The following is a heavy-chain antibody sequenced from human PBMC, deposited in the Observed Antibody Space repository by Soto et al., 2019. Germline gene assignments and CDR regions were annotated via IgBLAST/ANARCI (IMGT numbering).Heavy chain of an antibody. CDR1: GFTFSSYS. CDR2: ISSSSSTI. CDR3: AREGYYYDSRPKYGMDV. D-gene: IGHD3-22*01. Sequence: GGSLRLSCAASGFTFSSYSMNWVRQAPGKGLEWVSYISSSSSTIYYADSVKGRFTISRDNAKNSLYLQMNSLGAEDTAVYYCAREGYYYDSRPKYGMDVWGQGTTVTVSS. V-gene: IGHV3-48*01. J-gene: IGHJ6*02.